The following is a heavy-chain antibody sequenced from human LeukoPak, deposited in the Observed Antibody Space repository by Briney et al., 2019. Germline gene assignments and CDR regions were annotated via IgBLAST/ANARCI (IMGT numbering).Heavy chain of an antibody. CDR3: AKDGGLYSGSYYIDY. CDR2: ISWDGGST. D-gene: IGHD1-26*01. CDR1: GFTFYDYA. V-gene: IGHV3-43D*04. Sequence: PGGFLSLSCAASGFTFYDYAIHGLRQAPGKGLEWVSLISWDGGSTYYADSVKGRFTISGDNSKNSLYLQMNSLRAEDTALYYCAKDGGLYSGSYYIDYWGQGTLVTVSS. J-gene: IGHJ4*02.